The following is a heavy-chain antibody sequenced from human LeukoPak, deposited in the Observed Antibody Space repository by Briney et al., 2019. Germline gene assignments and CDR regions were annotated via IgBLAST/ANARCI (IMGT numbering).Heavy chain of an antibody. J-gene: IGHJ4*02. Sequence: GGSQRLSCAASGFTFSRYVMSWVRQAPGKGLEWVSGISGSGSNTYYADSVKGRFTISRDNSKNTLYLQMNSLRAEDTAVYYCAKGPYSSGWSMFDWGQGTLVTVSS. CDR2: ISGSGSNT. D-gene: IGHD6-19*01. V-gene: IGHV3-23*01. CDR1: GFTFSRYV. CDR3: AKGPYSSGWSMFD.